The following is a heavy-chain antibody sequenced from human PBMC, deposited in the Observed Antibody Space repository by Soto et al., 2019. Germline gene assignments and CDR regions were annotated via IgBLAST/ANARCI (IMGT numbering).Heavy chain of an antibody. CDR3: TSVADRYNYHY. J-gene: IGHJ4*02. V-gene: IGHV3-73*01. CDR2: IRSKVNDYAT. Sequence: GGSLRLSCAASGFTFSGSAVHWVRQASGKGLEWVGRIRSKVNDYATAYTASVKGRFTISRDDSENTAYLQMNSLKTEDTAVYYCTSVADRYNYHYWGQGTLVTVSS. D-gene: IGHD1-20*01. CDR1: GFTFSGSA.